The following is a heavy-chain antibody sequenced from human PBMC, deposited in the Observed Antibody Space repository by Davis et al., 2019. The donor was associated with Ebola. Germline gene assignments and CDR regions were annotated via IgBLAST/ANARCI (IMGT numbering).Heavy chain of an antibody. J-gene: IGHJ4*02. CDR1: GFTFSSYA. CDR3: AKVREDYYDSSGYYTTFHFDY. D-gene: IGHD3-22*01. V-gene: IGHV3-23*01. Sequence: GESLKISCAASGFTFSSYAMSWVRQAPGKGLEWVSAISGSGGSTYYADSVKGRFTISRDNSKNTLYLQMNSLRAEDTAVYYCAKVREDYYDSSGYYTTFHFDYWGQGTLVTVSS. CDR2: ISGSGGST.